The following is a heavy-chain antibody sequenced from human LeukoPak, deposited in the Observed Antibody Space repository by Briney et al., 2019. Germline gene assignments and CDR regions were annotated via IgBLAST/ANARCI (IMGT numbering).Heavy chain of an antibody. CDR1: GFTFSDYY. CDR3: ARAQWLAHFDF. V-gene: IGHV3-11*05. D-gene: IGHD6-19*01. CDR2: ISSSTSYT. Sequence: GGSLRLSCAASGFTFSDYYMGWIRQAPGKGLEWVSYISSSTSYTNYADSVKGRFTISRDNAKNSLYLQMNSLRAEDTAVYYCARAQWLAHFDFWGQGTLVTVSS. J-gene: IGHJ4*02.